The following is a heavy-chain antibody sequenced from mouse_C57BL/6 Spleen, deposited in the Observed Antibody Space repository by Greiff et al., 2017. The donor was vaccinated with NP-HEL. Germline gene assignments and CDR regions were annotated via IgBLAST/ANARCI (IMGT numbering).Heavy chain of an antibody. CDR1: GFTFSDYY. V-gene: IGHV5-16*01. D-gene: IGHD1-1*01. CDR3: ARDSYYGSSYLDY. Sequence: EVQVVESEGGLVQPGSSMKLSCTASGFTFSDYYMAWVRQVPEKGLEWVANINYDGSSTYYLDSLKSRFIISRDNAKNILYLQMSSLKSEDTATYYCARDSYYGSSYLDYWGQGTTLTVSS. CDR2: INYDGSST. J-gene: IGHJ2*01.